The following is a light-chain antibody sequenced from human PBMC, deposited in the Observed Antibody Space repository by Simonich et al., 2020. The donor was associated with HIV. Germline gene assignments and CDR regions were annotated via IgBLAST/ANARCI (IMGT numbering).Light chain of an antibody. J-gene: IGKJ1*01. CDR2: WAS. Sequence: DIVMTQSPDSLAVSLGERATINCNSSQSVLYSSNNKNYLLWYQQKSGQPPKLLIYWASTRESGVPDRFSGSGSGTDFTLTISSLQAEDVAVYYCQQYYSTPRTFGQGTKVEIK. CDR1: QSVLYSSNNKNY. CDR3: QQYYSTPRT. V-gene: IGKV4-1*01.